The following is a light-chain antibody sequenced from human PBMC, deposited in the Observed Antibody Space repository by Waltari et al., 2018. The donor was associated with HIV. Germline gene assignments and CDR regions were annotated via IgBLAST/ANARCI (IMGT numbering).Light chain of an antibody. CDR3: QSYDTILSGPVVV. CDR1: GGHSNYA. Sequence: QLVLTQSPSASASLGASVTLTCTLRGGHSNYAIAWHQQQPEKGPRYLMKLNSDCSHGKGDGIPDRFSGFSSGPERYLTISSLRSEDEADYYCQSYDTILSGPVVVFGGGTKLTVL. CDR2: LNSDCSH. J-gene: IGLJ2*01. V-gene: IGLV4-69*01.